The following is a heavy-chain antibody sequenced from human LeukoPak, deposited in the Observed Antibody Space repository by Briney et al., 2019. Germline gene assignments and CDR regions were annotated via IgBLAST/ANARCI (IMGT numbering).Heavy chain of an antibody. Sequence: GESLKISCKGSGYSFTSYWIGWVRQMPGKGLEWMGIIYPGDSDTRYSPSFQGQVTISADKSISTAYLQWSSLKASDAAMYYCARTETAEHYYYYGMDVWGKGTTVTVSS. D-gene: IGHD5-18*01. J-gene: IGHJ6*04. CDR3: ARTETAEHYYYYGMDV. V-gene: IGHV5-51*01. CDR1: GYSFTSYW. CDR2: IYPGDSDT.